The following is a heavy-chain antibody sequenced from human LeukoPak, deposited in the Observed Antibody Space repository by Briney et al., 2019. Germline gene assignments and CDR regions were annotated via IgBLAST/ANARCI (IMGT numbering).Heavy chain of an antibody. CDR1: GFTFSSYG. V-gene: IGHV3-33*01. D-gene: IGHD2-2*01. Sequence: GGSLRLSCAASGFTFSSYGMDWVRQAPGKGLEWVAGIWYDGSNKYYADSVKGRFTISRDNSKNTLYLQMNSLRAEDTAVYYCARDPDCSSTSCYDHWFDPWGQGTLVTVSS. CDR2: IWYDGSNK. J-gene: IGHJ5*02. CDR3: ARDPDCSSTSCYDHWFDP.